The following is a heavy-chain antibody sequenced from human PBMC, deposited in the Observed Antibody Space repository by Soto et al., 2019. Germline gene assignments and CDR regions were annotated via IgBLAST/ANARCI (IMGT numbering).Heavy chain of an antibody. D-gene: IGHD3-22*01. J-gene: IGHJ4*02. Sequence: ASVKVSCKASGYTFTSYYMHWVRQAPGQGLEWMGIINPSGGSTSYAQKFQGRVTMTRDTSTSTVYMELSSLRSEDTAVYYCARDRRGYYDSSGYYPPTVFDYWGQGTLVTVS. CDR2: INPSGGST. V-gene: IGHV1-46*01. CDR3: ARDRRGYYDSSGYYPPTVFDY. CDR1: GYTFTSYY.